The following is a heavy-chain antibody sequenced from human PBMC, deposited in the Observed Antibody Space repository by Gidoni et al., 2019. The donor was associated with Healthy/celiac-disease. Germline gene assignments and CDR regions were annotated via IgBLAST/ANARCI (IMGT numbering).Heavy chain of an antibody. J-gene: IGHJ5*02. V-gene: IGHV2-26*01. CDR2: IFSNDEK. Sequence: QVTLKASGPVLVKPKKTLTLTCTFSGFSLTNAGRGVSWIRQPPGKALELLANIFSNDEKSYITSLKSRLTISKDTSKSQVVLTMTNMDPVDTATYYCARIKKGSGSAWFDPWGQGTLVTVSS. D-gene: IGHD3-10*01. CDR1: GFSLTNAGRG. CDR3: ARIKKGSGSAWFDP.